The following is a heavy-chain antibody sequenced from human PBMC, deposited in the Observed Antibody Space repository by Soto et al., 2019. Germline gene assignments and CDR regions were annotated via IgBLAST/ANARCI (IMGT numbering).Heavy chain of an antibody. Sequence: QVHLVQSGAEVKKHGASVKVSCQGSGYAFTTYGITWVRQAPGQGLEWMGWIGAHNGNTNYAQKLQGRVTVTRDTSTSTAYMELRSLRYDDTAVYYCARGRYGDYWGQGALVTVSS. CDR1: GYAFTTYG. CDR2: IGAHNGNT. D-gene: IGHD1-1*01. V-gene: IGHV1-18*01. CDR3: ARGRYGDY. J-gene: IGHJ4*02.